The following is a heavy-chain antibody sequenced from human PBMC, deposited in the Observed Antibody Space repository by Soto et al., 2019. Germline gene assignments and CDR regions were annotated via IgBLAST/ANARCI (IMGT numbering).Heavy chain of an antibody. CDR1: GFTFSSYA. D-gene: IGHD5-18*01. CDR3: EKPEGIQGAFDI. J-gene: IGHJ3*02. V-gene: IGHV3-64D*09. CDR2: ISSNGGST. Sequence: GGSLRLSCSASGFTFSSYAMHWVRQAPGKGLEYVSAISSNGGSTYYADSVKGRFTISRDNSKNTLYLQMSSLRAEDTAVYYCEKPEGIQGAFDIWGQGTMVTVSS.